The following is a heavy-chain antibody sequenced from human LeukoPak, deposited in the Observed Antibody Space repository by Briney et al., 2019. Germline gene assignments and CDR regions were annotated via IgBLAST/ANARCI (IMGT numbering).Heavy chain of an antibody. CDR1: GFSFRRFW. CDR3: ARDSSPDSATTYYDALDM. D-gene: IGHD1-1*01. CDR2: INGDGDGK. J-gene: IGHJ3*02. Sequence: GGSLRLSCAGSGFSFRRFWMAWVRQAPGRGLEWVANINGDGDGKRYADSVKDRFTISRDNARSLVFLQIHSLRDEDTALYYCARDSSPDSATTYYDALDMWGQGTMVTVSS. V-gene: IGHV3-7*01.